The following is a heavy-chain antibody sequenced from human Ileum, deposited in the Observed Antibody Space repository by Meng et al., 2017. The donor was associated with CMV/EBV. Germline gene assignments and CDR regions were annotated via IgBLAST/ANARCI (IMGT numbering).Heavy chain of an antibody. CDR1: GFTFSDYW. Sequence: GESLKISCAASGFTFSDYWMSWVRQAPGKGLEWVANIKGDGSQMHYVDSVRGRFTISRDNRLSSLFLQMNSLRAEDTSVYYCARGRYGKYGYFDYWGQGTLVTVSS. J-gene: IGHJ4*02. CDR3: ARGRYGKYGYFDY. CDR2: IKGDGSQM. D-gene: IGHD3-10*01. V-gene: IGHV3-7*01.